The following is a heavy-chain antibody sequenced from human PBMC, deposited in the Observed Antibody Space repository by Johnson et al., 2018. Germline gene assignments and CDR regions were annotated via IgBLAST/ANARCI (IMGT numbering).Heavy chain of an antibody. D-gene: IGHD3-22*01. CDR1: GFTFSSYA. Sequence: EVQLVESGGGLAQPGGSLRLSCAASGFTFSSYAMSWVRQAPGKGLEWVSAISGSGGSTYYADSVKGRFTIPSAISKNTLYLQTNSLRAEDTAVYFCAATQRTYYDSSGDYYYYGMDVWGKGTTGTVSS. V-gene: IGHV3-23*04. CDR3: AATQRTYYDSSGDYYYYGMDV. J-gene: IGHJ6*04. CDR2: ISGSGGST.